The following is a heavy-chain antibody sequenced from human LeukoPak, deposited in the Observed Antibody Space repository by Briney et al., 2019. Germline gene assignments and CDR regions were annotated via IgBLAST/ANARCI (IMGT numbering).Heavy chain of an antibody. D-gene: IGHD3-3*01. V-gene: IGHV3-48*03. CDR1: GFTLRSYE. CDR2: ISESGSTT. Sequence: GGSLRLSCADSGFTLRSYEMNWVRQAPGKGLEWVSYISESGSTTYYADSVEGRFTISRDNSKNTLYLQMNSLRAEDTAVYYCAKGYELSIFGVVIAPSDYWGQGTLSPSPQ. CDR3: AKGYELSIFGVVIAPSDY. J-gene: IGHJ4*02.